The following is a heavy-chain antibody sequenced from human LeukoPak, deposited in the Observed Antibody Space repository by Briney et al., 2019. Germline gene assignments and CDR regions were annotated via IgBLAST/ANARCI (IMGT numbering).Heavy chain of an antibody. D-gene: IGHD2-2*01. CDR2: IYYSGST. J-gene: IGHJ4*02. CDR3: ARDTRCLTHISTSCYLDY. Sequence: SSETLSLTCTVSGGSISSSSYYWGWIRQPPGKGLEWIGSIYYSGSTYYNPSLKSRVTISVDTSKNQFSLKLSSVTAADTAVYYCARDTRCLTHISTSCYLDYWGQGTLVTVSS. V-gene: IGHV4-39*07. CDR1: GGSISSSSYY.